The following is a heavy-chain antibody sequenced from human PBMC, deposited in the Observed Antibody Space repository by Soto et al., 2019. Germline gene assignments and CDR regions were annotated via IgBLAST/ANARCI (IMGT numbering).Heavy chain of an antibody. CDR3: ARHPSELYCSGGSCYSGWFDP. D-gene: IGHD2-15*01. CDR2: IYPGDSDT. Sequence: GESLKISCKGSGYSFTSYWIGWVRQMPGKGLEWMGIIYPGDSDTRYSPSFQGQVTISADKSISTAYLQWSSLKASDTAMYYCARHPSELYCSGGSCYSGWFDPWGQGTLVTVSS. V-gene: IGHV5-51*01. J-gene: IGHJ5*02. CDR1: GYSFTSYW.